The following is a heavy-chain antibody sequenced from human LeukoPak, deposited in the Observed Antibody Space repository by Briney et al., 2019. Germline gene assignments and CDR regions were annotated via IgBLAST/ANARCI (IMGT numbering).Heavy chain of an antibody. CDR2: INWNGGIT. D-gene: IGHD1-26*01. J-gene: IGHJ4*02. V-gene: IGHV3-20*04. CDR3: ARKGLGGELGGFDY. CDR1: GFTLEHYG. Sequence: GGSLRLSCEASGFTLEHYGMSWVRQAPGKGVEWVAGINWNGGITGYADSVKGRFTISRENAKNSLYLQMNSLRVEDTALYYCARKGLGGELGGFDYWGQGTLVTVSS.